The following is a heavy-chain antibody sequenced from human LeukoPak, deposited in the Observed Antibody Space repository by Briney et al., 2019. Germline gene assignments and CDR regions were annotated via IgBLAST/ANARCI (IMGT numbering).Heavy chain of an antibody. D-gene: IGHD3-10*01. J-gene: IGHJ4*02. CDR1: GGSFSGYY. Sequence: SETLSLTCAVYGGSFSGYYWSWIRQPPGKGLEWIGEINHSGSTNYNPSLKSRVTISADTSKNQFSLKLSSVTAADTAVYYCARASNYYGSGSCDYWGQGTLVTVSS. V-gene: IGHV4-34*01. CDR3: ARASNYYGSGSCDY. CDR2: INHSGST.